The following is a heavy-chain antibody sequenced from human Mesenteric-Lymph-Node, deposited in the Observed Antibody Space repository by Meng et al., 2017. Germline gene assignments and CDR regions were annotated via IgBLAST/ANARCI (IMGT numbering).Heavy chain of an antibody. Sequence: GGSLRLSCEASGFTFSRHAMTWVRQIPGKGLEWVSGISGSGGATYYAGAVKGRFTISRDNFKKTLYLQMNSLRVEDTAVYFCARGRSEYFYESGDNWFDPWGQGTLVTVSS. CDR1: GFTFSRHA. D-gene: IGHD2/OR15-2a*01. CDR3: ARGRSEYFYESGDNWFDP. CDR2: ISGSGGAT. J-gene: IGHJ5*02. V-gene: IGHV3-23*01.